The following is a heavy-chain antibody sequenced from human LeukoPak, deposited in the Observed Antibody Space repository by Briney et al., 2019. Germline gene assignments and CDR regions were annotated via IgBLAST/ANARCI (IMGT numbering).Heavy chain of an antibody. Sequence: SETLSLTCTVSGGSISSSSYYWGWIRQPPGKGLEWIGSIYYSGSTYYNLSLKSRVTISVDTSNNQFSLKLSSVTAADTAVYYCARDVENSGSYSYFGYWGQGTLVTVSS. V-gene: IGHV4-39*07. CDR3: ARDVENSGSYSYFGY. CDR1: GGSISSSSYY. CDR2: IYYSGST. D-gene: IGHD1-26*01. J-gene: IGHJ4*02.